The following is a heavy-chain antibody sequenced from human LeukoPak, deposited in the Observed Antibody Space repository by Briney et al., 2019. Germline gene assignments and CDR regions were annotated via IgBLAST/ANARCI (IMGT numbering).Heavy chain of an antibody. J-gene: IGHJ4*02. CDR1: GLSFRSYG. CDR3: ARDYKGPFDY. Sequence: GGSLRLSCAASGLSFRSYGMSWVRQAPGKGLEWISAISGSDGSTYYADSVKGRFTISRDNSKNTLYLQMNSLRAEDTAVYYCARDYKGPFDYWGQGTLVAVSS. CDR2: ISGSDGST. V-gene: IGHV3-23*01. D-gene: IGHD1-1*01.